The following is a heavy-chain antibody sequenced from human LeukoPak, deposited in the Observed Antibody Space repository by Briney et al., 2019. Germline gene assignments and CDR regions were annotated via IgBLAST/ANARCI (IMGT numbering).Heavy chain of an antibody. Sequence: PGGSLRLSCEVSGFTFSTYDMHWVRQGTGKGLEWVSTVDAGGDTYYPASVKGRFTISRDNSRNTVYLQINSLRAEDTAVYYCGKTTVGYSSGQKPAWPVDYWGQGTLVTVSS. V-gene: IGHV3-13*01. D-gene: IGHD5-18*01. J-gene: IGHJ4*02. CDR1: GFTFSTYD. CDR3: GKTTVGYSSGQKPAWPVDY. CDR2: VDAGGDT.